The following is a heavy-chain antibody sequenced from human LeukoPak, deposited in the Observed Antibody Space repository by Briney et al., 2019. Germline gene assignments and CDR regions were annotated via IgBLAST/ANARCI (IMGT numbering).Heavy chain of an antibody. CDR3: ARGYYDSSGYSNTFDI. J-gene: IGHJ3*02. D-gene: IGHD3-22*01. V-gene: IGHV4-59*01. CDR2: IYYSGST. Sequence: SETLSLTCSVSGVSITTSYWSWIRQPPGKGLEWIGFIYYSGSTNYNPSLKSRATISADTSNNQFSLKVTSVTAADTAVYYCARGYYDSSGYSNTFDIWGQGTTVTVSS. CDR1: GVSITTSY.